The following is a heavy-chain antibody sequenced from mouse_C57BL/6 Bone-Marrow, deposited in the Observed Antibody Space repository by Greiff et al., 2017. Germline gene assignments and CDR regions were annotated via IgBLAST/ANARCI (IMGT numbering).Heavy chain of an antibody. J-gene: IGHJ4*01. Sequence: VQRVESGGGFVQPGESLKLSCESYEYELPSHDLSWVRKTPEKRPELVAAINSDGGSTYYPDTMERRFIISSDNTKKPLYLQMSSLRAEDTALYYCARHAYYYSMDYWGQGTSVTVSS. CDR3: ARHAYYYSMDY. V-gene: IGHV5-2*01. CDR2: INSDGGST. CDR1: EYELPSHD.